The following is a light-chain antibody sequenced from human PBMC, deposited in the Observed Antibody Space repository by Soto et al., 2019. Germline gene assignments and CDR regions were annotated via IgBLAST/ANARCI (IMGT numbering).Light chain of an antibody. J-gene: IGLJ1*01. CDR1: SGHSNYV. CDR2: VNSDGSH. Sequence: QSVLTQSPSASASLGASVKLTCTLSSGHSNYVIAWHQQQSEKGPRYLMKVNSDGSHSKGDGIPDRFSGSSSGAERYLSISSLQSEDEADYYCQTWATGSYVFGTGTKLTVL. V-gene: IGLV4-69*01. CDR3: QTWATGSYV.